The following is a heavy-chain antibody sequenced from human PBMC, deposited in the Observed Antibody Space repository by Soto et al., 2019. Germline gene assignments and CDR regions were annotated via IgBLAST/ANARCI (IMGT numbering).Heavy chain of an antibody. CDR2: IIPIFGTA. J-gene: IGHJ6*02. Sequence: QVQLVQSGAEVKKPGSSVKVSCKASGGTFSSYAISWLRQAPGQGREWMGGIIPIFGTANYAQKFQGRVTITSDKSTSTSYLEVSNLRSEDTSVYYCARDGAIFGVVSPYYYYYGMDVWGQGTTVTVSS. CDR3: ARDGAIFGVVSPYYYYYGMDV. CDR1: GGTFSSYA. V-gene: IGHV1-69*06. D-gene: IGHD3-3*01.